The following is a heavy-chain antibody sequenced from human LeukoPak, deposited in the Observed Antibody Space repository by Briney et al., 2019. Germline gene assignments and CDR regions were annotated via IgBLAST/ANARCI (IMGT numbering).Heavy chain of an antibody. CDR1: GGSISSSSYY. CDR2: IYYSGST. D-gene: IGHD5-12*01. J-gene: IGHJ4*02. Sequence: SETLSLTCTVSGGSISSSSYYWGWIRQPPGKGLEWIGSIYYSGSTYYNPSLKSRVTISVDTSKNQFSLKLSSVTAADTAVYYCASNVPESYGGSLGRGYFDYWGQGTLVTVSS. V-gene: IGHV4-39*01. CDR3: ASNVPESYGGSLGRGYFDY.